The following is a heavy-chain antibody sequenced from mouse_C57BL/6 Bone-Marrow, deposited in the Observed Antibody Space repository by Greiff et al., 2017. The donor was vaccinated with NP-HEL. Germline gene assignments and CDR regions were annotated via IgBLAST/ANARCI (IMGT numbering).Heavy chain of an antibody. CDR3: ARPMVTTRGYAMGG. Sequence: VQLQQSGAELARPGASVKLSCKASGYTFTSYGISWVKQRTGQGLEWIGEIYPRSGNTYYNEKFKGKATLTADKSSSTAYMELRSLTSEDSAVYVCARPMVTTRGYAMGGWGQGASVTVSS. D-gene: IGHD2-2*01. V-gene: IGHV1-81*01. J-gene: IGHJ4*01. CDR2: IYPRSGNT. CDR1: GYTFTSYG.